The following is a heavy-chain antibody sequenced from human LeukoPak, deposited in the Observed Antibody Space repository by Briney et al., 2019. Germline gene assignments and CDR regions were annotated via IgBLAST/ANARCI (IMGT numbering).Heavy chain of an antibody. J-gene: IGHJ4*02. V-gene: IGHV4-39*07. Sequence: SETLSLTCTVSGGSISSSSYYWGWIRQLPGKGLEWIGSIYYSGSTYYNPSLKSRVTISVDTSKNQFSLKLSSVTAADTAVYYCARDNIVVVTAGIDYWGQGTLVTVSS. D-gene: IGHD2-21*02. CDR2: IYYSGST. CDR1: GGSISSSSYY. CDR3: ARDNIVVVTAGIDY.